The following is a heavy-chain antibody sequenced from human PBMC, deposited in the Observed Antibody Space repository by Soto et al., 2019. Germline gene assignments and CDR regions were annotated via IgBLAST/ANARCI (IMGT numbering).Heavy chain of an antibody. D-gene: IGHD3-9*01. Sequence: QITLKESGPPLVKPTQTLTLTCTFSGFSLSTSGVGVGWIRQPPGKALEWLALIYWDDDKRYSPSLKSRLTITXXTXKXXVVLTMTNMDPVDTATYYCAHRRYFDWFGGNWFDPWGQGTLVTVSS. CDR3: AHRRYFDWFGGNWFDP. CDR1: GFSLSTSGVG. V-gene: IGHV2-5*02. CDR2: IYWDDDK. J-gene: IGHJ5*02.